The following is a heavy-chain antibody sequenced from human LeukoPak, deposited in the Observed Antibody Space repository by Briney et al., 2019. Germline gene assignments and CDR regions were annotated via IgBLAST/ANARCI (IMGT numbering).Heavy chain of an antibody. CDR1: GFTFSSYA. V-gene: IGHV3-23*01. CDR2: ISGSGGST. D-gene: IGHD4-17*01. Sequence: GGSLRLSCAASGFTFSSYAINWVRQAPGKGLEWVSVISGSGGSTYYADSVKGRFTISRDNSKNTLYLQMNSLRAEDTALYYCAGGSGDYSPDYWGQGTLVTVSS. CDR3: AGGSGDYSPDY. J-gene: IGHJ4*02.